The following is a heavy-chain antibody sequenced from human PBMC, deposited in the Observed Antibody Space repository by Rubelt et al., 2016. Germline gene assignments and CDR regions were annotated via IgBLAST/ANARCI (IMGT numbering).Heavy chain of an antibody. V-gene: IGHV4-39*01. Sequence: QLQLQESGPGLVKPSETLSLTCTVSGGSISSSSYYWGWIRQPPGKGLEWIGSIYYSGSTYYNPSLKGRVTISVDTSKNQFSLKLSSVTAADTAMYYCARGTGSSWYTWFDPWGQGTLVTVSS. CDR1: GGSISSSSYY. CDR3: ARGTGSSWYTWFDP. CDR2: IYYSGST. J-gene: IGHJ5*02. D-gene: IGHD6-13*01.